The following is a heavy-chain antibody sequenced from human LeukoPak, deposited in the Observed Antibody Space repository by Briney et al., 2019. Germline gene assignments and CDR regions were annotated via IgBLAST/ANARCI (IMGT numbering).Heavy chain of an antibody. J-gene: IGHJ4*02. D-gene: IGHD6-19*01. V-gene: IGHV1-18*01. CDR2: ISAYNGNT. Sequence: AXXKVSCKASGYTFTNYGISWVRQAPGQGLEWMGWISAYNGNTNYAQKLQGRVTMTTDTSTSTAYMELRSLRSDDTAVYYCARDADDTEYSSGWPFFDYWGQGTLVTVSS. CDR1: GYTFTNYG. CDR3: ARDADDTEYSSGWPFFDY.